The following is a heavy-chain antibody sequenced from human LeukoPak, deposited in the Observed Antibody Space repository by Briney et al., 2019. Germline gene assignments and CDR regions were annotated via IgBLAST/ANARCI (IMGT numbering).Heavy chain of an antibody. D-gene: IGHD1-26*01. CDR3: ARDQGGSYSDYYYYYMDV. J-gene: IGHJ6*03. CDR2: ISAYNGNT. Sequence: VASVKVSCKASGYTFTSYGISWVRQAPGQGLEWMGWISAYNGNTNYAQKLQGRVTMTTDTSTSTAYMELRSLRSDDTAVYYCARDQGGSYSDYYYYYMDVWGKGTTVTVSS. CDR1: GYTFTSYG. V-gene: IGHV1-18*01.